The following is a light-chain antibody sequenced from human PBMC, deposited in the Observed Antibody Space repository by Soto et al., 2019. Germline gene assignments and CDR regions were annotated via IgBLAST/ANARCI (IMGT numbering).Light chain of an antibody. J-gene: IGKJ1*01. CDR1: QSISNW. CDR3: QQYNSYPWT. V-gene: IGKV1-5*03. CDR2: KAS. Sequence: DIQMTQSPSTLSASVGDRVTITCRASQSISNWLAWYHQKPGKAPKLLIYKASSLQSGVPSRFSGSGSGTDFTLTISSLQPDDFVTYYCQQYNSYPWTFGQGTKVEIK.